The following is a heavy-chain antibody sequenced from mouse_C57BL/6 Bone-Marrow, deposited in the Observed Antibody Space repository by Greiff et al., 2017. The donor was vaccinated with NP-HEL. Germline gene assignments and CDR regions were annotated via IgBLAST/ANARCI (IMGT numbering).Heavy chain of an antibody. J-gene: IGHJ4*01. CDR2: IWSGGST. D-gene: IGHD1-1*01. CDR3: ASLLLPLVDY. Sequence: QVQLQQSGPGLVQPSQSLSIPCTVSGFSLTSYGVHWVRQSPGKGLEWLGVIWSGGSTDYNAAFISRLSISKDNSKSQVFFKMNSLQADDTTIYYCASLLLPLVDYWGQGTSVTVSS. V-gene: IGHV2-2*01. CDR1: GFSLTSYG.